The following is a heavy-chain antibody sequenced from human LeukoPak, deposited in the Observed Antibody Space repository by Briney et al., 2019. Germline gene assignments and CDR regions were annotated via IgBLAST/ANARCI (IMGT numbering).Heavy chain of an antibody. J-gene: IGHJ6*03. D-gene: IGHD1-1*01. Sequence: SEAPSLTCTVSGGSINSYYWSWIRQPPGKGLGWVGYIYSSGSTNYNPSLRSRVTISVHTSKNQFSLKLSSVTAADTAVYYCARQRHPHSTKYKRKPYYYYYMDVWGKGTTVTISS. CDR3: ARQRHPHSTKYKRKPYYYYYMDV. CDR2: IYSSGST. CDR1: GGSINSYY. V-gene: IGHV4-59*08.